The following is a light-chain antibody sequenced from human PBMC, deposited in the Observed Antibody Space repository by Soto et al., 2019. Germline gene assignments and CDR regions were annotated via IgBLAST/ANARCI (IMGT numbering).Light chain of an antibody. CDR1: SSDVGGYNH. CDR2: DVT. V-gene: IGLV2-14*01. J-gene: IGLJ1*01. Sequence: QSVLTQPASVSDSPGQSITISCTGTSSDVGGYNHVSWYQQHPGKAPKLMIYDVTNRPSGVSNRFSGSKSGSTASLIISGLQAEDEADYYCVAYTSSTTYVFGNGTKLTVL. CDR3: VAYTSSTTYV.